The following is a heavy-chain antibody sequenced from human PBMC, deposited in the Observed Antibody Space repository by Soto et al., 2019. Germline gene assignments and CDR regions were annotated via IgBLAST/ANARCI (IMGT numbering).Heavy chain of an antibody. CDR3: ARDRSGYGDYSGFDY. CDR1: GYTFTSYG. V-gene: IGHV1-18*01. D-gene: IGHD4-17*01. Sequence: QIQLVQSGAEVKKPGASVKVSCKASGYTFTSYGISWVRQAPGQGLEWMGWISAYNGNTNYAQKLQGRVIMTTDTSTRTAYMYLRSLRSHDTAVYYCARDRSGYGDYSGFDYWGQGTLVTVSS. CDR2: ISAYNGNT. J-gene: IGHJ4*02.